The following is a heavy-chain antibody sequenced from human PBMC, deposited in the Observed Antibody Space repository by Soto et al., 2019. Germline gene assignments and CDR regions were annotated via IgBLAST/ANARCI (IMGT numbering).Heavy chain of an antibody. CDR1: GFTFSSYS. CDR2: ISSSSSTI. V-gene: IGHV3-48*02. D-gene: IGHD3-22*01. CDR3: AREQLDSSGYDGRDY. Sequence: PGGSLRLSCAASGFTFSSYSMNWVRQAPGKGLEWVSYISSSSSTIYYADSVKGRFTISRDNAKNSLYLQMNSLRDEDTAVYYCAREQLDSSGYDGRDYWGQGTLVTVSS. J-gene: IGHJ4*02.